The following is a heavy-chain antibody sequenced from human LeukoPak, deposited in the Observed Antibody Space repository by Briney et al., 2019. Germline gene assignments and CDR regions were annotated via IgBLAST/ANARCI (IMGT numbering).Heavy chain of an antibody. Sequence: SGTLSLTCAVSGGSISSSNWWSWVRPPPGKGLEWIGRIFHTGTTDYKTSLKGRVTISVDKSKNQFSLKLTSVTAADTAVYYCARLTPTTLSLYYYYMDVWGKGTTVTVSS. D-gene: IGHD2/OR15-2a*01. CDR3: ARLTPTTLSLYYYYMDV. CDR1: GGSISSSNW. CDR2: IFHTGTT. V-gene: IGHV4-4*02. J-gene: IGHJ6*03.